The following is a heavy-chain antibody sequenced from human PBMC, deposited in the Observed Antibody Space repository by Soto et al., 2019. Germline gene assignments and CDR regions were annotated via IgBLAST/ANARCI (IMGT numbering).Heavy chain of an antibody. CDR2: INHSGST. J-gene: IGHJ5*02. V-gene: IGHV4-34*01. CDR1: GGSFSGYY. D-gene: IGHD4-17*01. CDR3: AREDMDVYGDYHALVWFDP. Sequence: SETLSLTCAVYGGSFSGYYWSWIRQPPGKGLEWIGEINHSGSTNYNPSLKSRVTISVDTSKNQFSLKLSSVTAADTAVYYCAREDMDVYGDYHALVWFDPWGQGTLVTVSS.